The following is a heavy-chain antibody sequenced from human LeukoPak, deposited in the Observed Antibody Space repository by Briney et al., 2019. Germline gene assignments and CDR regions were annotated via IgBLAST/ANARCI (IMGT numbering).Heavy chain of an antibody. CDR2: ISGYNGNT. D-gene: IGHD2-2*01. V-gene: IGHV1-18*01. CDR1: GYTCTSYG. J-gene: IGHJ4*02. CDR3: ARADIVVVPAAHPFDY. Sequence: ASVKVSCKASGYTCTSYGISWVRQAPGQGLEWMGWISGYNGNTNYAQKLQGRVTMTTDTSTSTAYMELRSLRSDDTAVYYCARADIVVVPAAHPFDYWGQGTLVTVSS.